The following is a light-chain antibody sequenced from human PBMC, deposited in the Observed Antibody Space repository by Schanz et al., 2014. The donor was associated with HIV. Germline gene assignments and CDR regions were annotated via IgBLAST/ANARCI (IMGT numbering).Light chain of an antibody. V-gene: IGKV1-17*01. CDR1: QNIRSD. Sequence: DIQMTQSPSSLSASVGDRVTITCRASQNIRSDLNWYQHKPGKAPKLLIYGASTLLSGVPSRFSGTGSGTDFTLTISSLQPEDFATYYCLQHNTYPLTFGQGTRLETK. CDR3: LQHNTYPLT. J-gene: IGKJ5*01. CDR2: GAS.